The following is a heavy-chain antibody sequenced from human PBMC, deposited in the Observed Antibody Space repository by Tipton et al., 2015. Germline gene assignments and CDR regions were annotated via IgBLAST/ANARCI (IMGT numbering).Heavy chain of an antibody. CDR1: GFTFDKHA. J-gene: IGHJ3*02. D-gene: IGHD3-16*01. CDR2: IGTAGDT. V-gene: IGHV3-13*01. Sequence: SLRLSCAASGFTFDKHAMTWVRQTTGKGLEWVSAIGTAGDTYYAGSVKGRFTISREDAKNSLYLQMNSLRAGDTAVYYCARESVGGGLAAFDIWGQGTMVTVSS. CDR3: ARESVGGGLAAFDI.